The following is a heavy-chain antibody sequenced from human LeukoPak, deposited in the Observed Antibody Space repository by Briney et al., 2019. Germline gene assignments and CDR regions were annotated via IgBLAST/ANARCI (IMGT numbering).Heavy chain of an antibody. CDR2: IIPIFGTA. CDR1: GGTFSSYA. Sequence: SVKVSCKASGGTFSSYAISWVRQAPGQGLEWMGGIIPIFGTANYAQKFQGRVTTTADESTSTAYMELSSLRSEDTAVYYCARAVAGPLASYFDYWGQGTLVTVSS. D-gene: IGHD6-19*01. V-gene: IGHV1-69*13. J-gene: IGHJ4*02. CDR3: ARAVAGPLASYFDY.